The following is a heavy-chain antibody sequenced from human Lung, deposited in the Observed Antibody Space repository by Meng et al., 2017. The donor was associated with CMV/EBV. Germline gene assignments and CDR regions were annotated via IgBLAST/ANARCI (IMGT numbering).Heavy chain of an antibody. CDR3: ARVAIRSGFGMDV. D-gene: IGHD3-3*01. CDR2: ISAAGDT. J-gene: IGHJ6*02. V-gene: IGHV3-13*01. Sequence: SXAASGFSFSYYDMHWVRQAPGKGLEWVSTISAAGDTYYPDSVKGRFSISRENAKNSFYLQMNSLRAGDTAVYYCARVAIRSGFGMDVWGQGTTVXVSS. CDR1: GFSFSYYD.